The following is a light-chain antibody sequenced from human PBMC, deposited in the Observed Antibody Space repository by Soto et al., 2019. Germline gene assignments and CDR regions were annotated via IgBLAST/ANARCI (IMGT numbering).Light chain of an antibody. J-gene: IGLJ2*01. CDR2: GNS. V-gene: IGLV1-40*01. CDR3: QSYDSSLSGWGV. Sequence: QSVLTQPPSVSGAPGQRVTISCTGSSSNIGARYDVHWYQQLPGTAPKLLIYGNSNRPSGVPDRFSGSKSGTSAYLAITGLQAEDEADYYCQSYDSSLSGWGVFGGGTQLTVL. CDR1: SSNIGARYD.